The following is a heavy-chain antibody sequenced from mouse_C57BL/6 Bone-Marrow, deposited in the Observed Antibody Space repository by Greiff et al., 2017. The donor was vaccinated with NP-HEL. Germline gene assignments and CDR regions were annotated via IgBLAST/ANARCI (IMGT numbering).Heavy chain of an antibody. Sequence: VQLQQSGPELVKPGASVKISCKASGYTFTDYYMNWVKQSHGKSLEWIGDINPNNGGTSYNQKFKGKATLTVDKSSSTAYMELRSLTSEDSAVYYCARGEDYYGSSYVGGAMDYWGQGTSVTVSS. D-gene: IGHD1-1*01. CDR3: ARGEDYYGSSYVGGAMDY. CDR1: GYTFTDYY. CDR2: INPNNGGT. V-gene: IGHV1-26*01. J-gene: IGHJ4*01.